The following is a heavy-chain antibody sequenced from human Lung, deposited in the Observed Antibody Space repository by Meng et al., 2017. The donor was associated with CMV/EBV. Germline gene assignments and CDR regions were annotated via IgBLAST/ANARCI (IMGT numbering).Heavy chain of an antibody. J-gene: IGHJ4*02. CDR1: GGSFSGYY. CDR3: ARGSSSWYPKYYFDD. V-gene: IGHV4-34*01. Sequence: SCAVYGGSFSGYYWSWIRQPPGKGLEWIGEINHSGSTNYNPSLKSRVTISVDTPKNQFSLKLSSVTAADTAVYYCARGSSSWYPKYYFDDWGQGXLVTVSS. CDR2: INHSGST. D-gene: IGHD6-13*01.